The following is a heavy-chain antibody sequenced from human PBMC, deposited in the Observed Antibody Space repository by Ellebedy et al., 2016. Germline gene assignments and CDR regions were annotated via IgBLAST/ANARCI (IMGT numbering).Heavy chain of an antibody. J-gene: IGHJ3*02. D-gene: IGHD6-13*01. CDR2: IKQDGSEK. Sequence: GGSLRLSXAASGFTFSSYWMSWVRQAPGKGLEWVANIKQDGSEKYYVDSVKGRFTISRDNAKNSLYLQMNSLRAEDTAVYYCAREGGIAAAGTPFFAFDIWGQGTMVTVSS. CDR1: GFTFSSYW. CDR3: AREGGIAAAGTPFFAFDI. V-gene: IGHV3-7*01.